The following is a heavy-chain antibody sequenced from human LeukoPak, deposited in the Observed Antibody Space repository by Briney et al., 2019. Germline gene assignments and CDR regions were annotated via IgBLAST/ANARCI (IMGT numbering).Heavy chain of an antibody. CDR1: GFTFSSYA. CDR3: AKDSSSSNYYYGMDV. J-gene: IGHJ6*02. Sequence: GGSLRLSCAASGFTFSSYAMSWVRQAPGKGLEWVSGISGTGGSTYYADSVKGRFTISRDNSKNTLYFQMNSLRAEDTALYYCAKDSSSSNYYYGMDVWGQGTTVTVSS. D-gene: IGHD6-13*01. V-gene: IGHV3-23*01. CDR2: ISGTGGST.